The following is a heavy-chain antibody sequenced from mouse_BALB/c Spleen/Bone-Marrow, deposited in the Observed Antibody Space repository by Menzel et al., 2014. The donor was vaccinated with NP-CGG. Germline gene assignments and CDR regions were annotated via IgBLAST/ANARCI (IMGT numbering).Heavy chain of an antibody. V-gene: IGHV3-6*02. CDR3: ARRYV. J-gene: IGHJ1*01. Sequence: EVKLMESGPGLVKPSQSLSLTCSVTGYSITSGYYWNWFRQFPGNKLEWMGYISYDGNNNYNPSLKNRISITCDTSKNQFLLNLTSVTTADTATYYSARRYVWGAGTTLTVSS. CDR1: GYSITSGYY. CDR2: ISYDGNN.